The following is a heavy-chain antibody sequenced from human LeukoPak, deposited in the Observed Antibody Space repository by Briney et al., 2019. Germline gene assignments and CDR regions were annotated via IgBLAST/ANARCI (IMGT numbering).Heavy chain of an antibody. J-gene: IGHJ4*02. CDR2: INTDTANP. Sequence: ASVKVSCKASGYTFTDYAVNWVRQAPGQGLEWLGWINTDTANPTYAQGFTGRFVFSLDTSVTTAYLQISSLKAEDTAVYYCARGRGYCSSTTCYAGYYFDYWGQGTLVTVSS. D-gene: IGHD2-2*01. CDR3: ARGRGYCSSTTCYAGYYFDY. V-gene: IGHV7-4-1*02. CDR1: GYTFTDYA.